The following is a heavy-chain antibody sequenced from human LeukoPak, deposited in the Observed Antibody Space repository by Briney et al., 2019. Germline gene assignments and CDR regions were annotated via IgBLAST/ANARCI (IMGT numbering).Heavy chain of an antibody. D-gene: IGHD4-17*01. J-gene: IGHJ5*02. CDR2: IYYSGST. CDR1: GGSISSYY. CDR3: ARDPYYGDRTGRWFDP. Sequence: KPSETLSLTCTVSGGSISSYYWSWIRQPPGKGLEWIGYIYYSGSTSYNPSLKSRVTISVDTSKNQFSLKLSSVTAADTAVYYCARDPYYGDRTGRWFDPWGQGTLVTVSS. V-gene: IGHV4-59*01.